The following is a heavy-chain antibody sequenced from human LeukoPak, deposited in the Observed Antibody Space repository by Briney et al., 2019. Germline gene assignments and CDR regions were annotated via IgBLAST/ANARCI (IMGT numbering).Heavy chain of an antibody. V-gene: IGHV3-30*02. J-gene: IGHJ2*01. D-gene: IGHD1-26*01. CDR3: AKDRVVGGKDWYFDL. CDR2: IRYDGSNK. Sequence: PGGSLRLSCAASGFTFSSYGMHWVRQAPGKGLEWVAFIRYDGSNKYYADSVKGRFTISRDNSKNTLYLQMNSLRAEDTAVYYCAKDRVVGGKDWYFDLWGRGTLVTVSS. CDR1: GFTFSSYG.